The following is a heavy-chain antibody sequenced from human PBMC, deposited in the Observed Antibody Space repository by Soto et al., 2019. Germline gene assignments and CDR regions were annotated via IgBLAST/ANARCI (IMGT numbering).Heavy chain of an antibody. D-gene: IGHD2-2*01. CDR3: ARERGYGDIVVVPAALGY. J-gene: IGHJ4*02. V-gene: IGHV1-46*01. Sequence: ASVKVSCKASGYTFTSYYMHWVRQAPGQGLEWMGIINPSGGSTSYAQKFQGRVTMTRDTSTSTVYMELSSLRSEDTAVYYCARERGYGDIVVVPAALGYWGQGYLVTVSS. CDR2: INPSGGST. CDR1: GYTFTSYY.